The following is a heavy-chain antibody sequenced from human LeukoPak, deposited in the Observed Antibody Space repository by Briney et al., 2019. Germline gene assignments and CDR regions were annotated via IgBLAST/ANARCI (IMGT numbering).Heavy chain of an antibody. Sequence: ASVKVSCKASGYTFSSYDINCVRQATGQGLEWMGWMNPNRGNTGYAQKFQGRVTITRNTTISSAYTELSRLRSENTAVYYCAREIGYCSSTSCYKDDAFDIWGQGTMVTVSS. V-gene: IGHV1-8*03. CDR3: AREIGYCSSTSCYKDDAFDI. CDR1: GYTFSSYD. D-gene: IGHD2-2*02. J-gene: IGHJ3*02. CDR2: MNPNRGNT.